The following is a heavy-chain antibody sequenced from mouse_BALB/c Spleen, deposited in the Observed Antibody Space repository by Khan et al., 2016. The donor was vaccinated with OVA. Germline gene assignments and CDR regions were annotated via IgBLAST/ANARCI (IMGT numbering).Heavy chain of an antibody. J-gene: IGHJ2*01. CDR2: IDPENGDT. CDR1: GFNIKDYY. Sequence: EVKLEESGAELVRSGASVKLSCTASGFNIKDYYMHWVQQRPEQGLEWIGWIDPENGDTEYAPKFQGKATMTADTSSNTAYLQLSSLTSEATAVYYCNAGYFDYWGQGTTLTVSS. CDR3: NAGYFDY. V-gene: IGHV14-4*02.